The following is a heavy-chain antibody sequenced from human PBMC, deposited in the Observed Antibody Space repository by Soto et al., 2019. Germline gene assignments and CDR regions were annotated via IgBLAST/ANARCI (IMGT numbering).Heavy chain of an antibody. J-gene: IGHJ4*02. CDR1: GGSISSYY. V-gene: IGHV4-4*07. Sequence: SETLSLTCTVSGGSISSYYWSCIRQPAGKGLEWIVRIYTSGSTNYNPSLKSRVTMSVDTSKNQFSLKLSSVTAADTAVYYCARTGYDSSGYYFYYFDYWGQGTLVTVSS. CDR2: IYTSGST. CDR3: ARTGYDSSGYYFYYFDY. D-gene: IGHD3-22*01.